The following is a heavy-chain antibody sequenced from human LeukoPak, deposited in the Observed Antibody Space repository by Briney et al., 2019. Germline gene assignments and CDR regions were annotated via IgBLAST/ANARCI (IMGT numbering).Heavy chain of an antibody. CDR3: ARSGSWYGGSAFDI. D-gene: IGHD6-13*01. CDR1: GGSISSYY. V-gene: IGHV4-59*12. J-gene: IGHJ3*02. CDR2: IYHSGST. Sequence: SETLSLTCTVSGGSISSYYWNWIRQPPGKGLEWIGYIYHSGSTYYNPSLKSRVTISVDRSKNQFSLKLSSVTAADTAVYYCARSGSWYGGSAFDIWGQGTMVTVSS.